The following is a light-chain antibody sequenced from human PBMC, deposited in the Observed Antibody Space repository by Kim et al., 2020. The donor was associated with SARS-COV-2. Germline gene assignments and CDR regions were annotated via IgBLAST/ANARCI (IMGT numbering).Light chain of an antibody. Sequence: SPWERATPSCTASQSVCSSYLAWFQQNPGQAPRLLIYGASSRATGIPDRFIGSGSGTDFTLTISRLEPEDFAEYYCQQYDISQWTFGQGTKVVIK. CDR3: QQYDISQWT. CDR2: GAS. V-gene: IGKV3-20*01. CDR1: QSVCSSY. J-gene: IGKJ1*01.